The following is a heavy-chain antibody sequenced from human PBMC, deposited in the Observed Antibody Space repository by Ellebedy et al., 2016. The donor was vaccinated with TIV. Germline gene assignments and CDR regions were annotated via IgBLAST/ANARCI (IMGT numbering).Heavy chain of an antibody. CDR2: ISGYNGNT. Sequence: ASVKVSCXASGYTFSSYGISWVRQAPGQGLEWMGWISGYNGNTKSAQKFQGRVTMTRDTSTSTVYMEMTSLRSDDTAVYYCARDLVGETSYVGYWGQGTLVTVSS. V-gene: IGHV1-18*04. CDR3: ARDLVGETSYVGY. J-gene: IGHJ4*02. CDR1: GYTFSSYG. D-gene: IGHD3-16*01.